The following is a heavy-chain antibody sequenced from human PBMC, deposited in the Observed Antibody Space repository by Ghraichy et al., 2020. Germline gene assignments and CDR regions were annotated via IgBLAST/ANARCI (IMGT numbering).Heavy chain of an antibody. J-gene: IGHJ4*02. Sequence: SQTLSLTCAISGDSVSSNSAAWNWIRQSPSRGLECLGRTYYRSMWFYDYAVSVKGRITINPDTSRNQFSLQLNSVTPEDTAVYYCARDQPKPYCGGDCSLDYWGQGTLVTVSA. CDR2: TYYRSMWFY. V-gene: IGHV6-1*01. CDR3: ARDQPKPYCGGDCSLDY. D-gene: IGHD2-21*02. CDR1: GDSVSSNSAA.